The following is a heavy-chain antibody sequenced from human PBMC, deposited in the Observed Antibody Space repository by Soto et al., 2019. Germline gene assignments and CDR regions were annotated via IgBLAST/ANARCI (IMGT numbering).Heavy chain of an antibody. CDR1: GFTFRSYA. D-gene: IGHD6-13*01. J-gene: IGHJ6*02. Sequence: EVQLLESGGGFIQPGGSLRLSCAASGFTFRSYAMSWVRHAPGKGLEWVSGISASGGTTYYADSVKGRFTISKDKSKSTLYLQVDSLRAEDTALYYCAKCILAAGRSYFYCGMDVWGQGTTVTVSS. CDR2: ISASGGTT. CDR3: AKCILAAGRSYFYCGMDV. V-gene: IGHV3-23*01.